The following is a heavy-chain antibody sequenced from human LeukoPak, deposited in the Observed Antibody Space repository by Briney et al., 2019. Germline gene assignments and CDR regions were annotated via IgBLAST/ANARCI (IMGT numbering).Heavy chain of an antibody. D-gene: IGHD6-13*01. J-gene: IGHJ4*02. CDR2: INPNSGGT. V-gene: IGHV1-2*02. CDR3: AREEVIAAAGPTLDY. CDR1: GYTFTDYD. Sequence: VASVKLSCKASGYTFTDYDMHWVRQAPGQGLEWMGWINPNSGGTNYAENFQGRFTMTRDTSMSTAYMELSRLRSDDTAVFYCAREEVIAAAGPTLDYWGEGALVTVSS.